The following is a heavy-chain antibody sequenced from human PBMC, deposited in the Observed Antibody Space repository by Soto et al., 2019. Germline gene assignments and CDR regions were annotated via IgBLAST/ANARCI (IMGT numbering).Heavy chain of an antibody. CDR1: GFTFTSYA. Sequence: EVQLVESGGGLVQPGGSLRLSCAASGFTFTSYAMHWVRQAPGKGLEYVSAISSNGGSTYYANSVKGRFTISRDNSKNSLYLQMGSLRAEDMAVYDFARQLLDSYYFDYWGQGTLVTVSS. V-gene: IGHV3-64*01. J-gene: IGHJ4*02. CDR2: ISSNGGST. CDR3: ARQLLDSYYFDY. D-gene: IGHD6-19*01.